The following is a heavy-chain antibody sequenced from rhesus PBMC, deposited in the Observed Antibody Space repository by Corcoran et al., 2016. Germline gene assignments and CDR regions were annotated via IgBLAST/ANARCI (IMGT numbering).Heavy chain of an antibody. CDR1: GGSISGYYL. Sequence: QVQLQESGPGVVKPSETLSLTCAVPGGSISGYYLWSWIRQPPGKGLEWIGYIYGGSGSTSYNPSLKSRVIISIATSKNQFSLKLSSVTAADTAVYYCARDRTWYFDLWGPGTPITISS. J-gene: IGHJ2*01. V-gene: IGHV4S7*01. CDR2: IYGGSGST. CDR3: ARDRTWYFDL.